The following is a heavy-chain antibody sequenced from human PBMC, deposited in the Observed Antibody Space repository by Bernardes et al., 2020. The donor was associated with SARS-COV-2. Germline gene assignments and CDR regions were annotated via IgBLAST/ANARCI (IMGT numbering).Heavy chain of an antibody. CDR2: ISGSGGST. D-gene: IGHD2-2*01. CDR1: GFTFSSYA. J-gene: IGHJ6*02. CDR3: AKDYCSSTSCPGYYYYGMDV. V-gene: IGHV3-23*01. Sequence: GGSLRLSCAASGFTFSSYAMSWVRQAPGKGLEWVSAISGSGGSTYYADSVKGRFTISRDNSKNTLYLQMNSLRAEDTAVYYCAKDYCSSTSCPGYYYYGMDVWGQGTTVTVSS.